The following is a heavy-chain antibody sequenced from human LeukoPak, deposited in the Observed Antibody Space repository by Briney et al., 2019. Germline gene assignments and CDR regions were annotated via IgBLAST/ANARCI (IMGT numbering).Heavy chain of an antibody. J-gene: IGHJ5*02. CDR1: GGSISGYY. Sequence: PSETLSLTCTVSGGSISGYYWSWIRQPPGKGLERIAYIYYSGSTKYNPSLKSRVTISVDTSRDQFSLKLSSVTAADTAVYYCARHGGSSSSRSSFDPWGQGTLVTVSS. CDR2: IYYSGST. CDR3: ARHGGSSSSRSSFDP. V-gene: IGHV4-59*08. D-gene: IGHD1-26*01.